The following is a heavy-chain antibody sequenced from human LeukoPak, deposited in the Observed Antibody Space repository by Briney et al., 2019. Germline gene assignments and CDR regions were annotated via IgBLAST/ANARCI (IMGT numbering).Heavy chain of an antibody. D-gene: IGHD3-16*01. Sequence: GGSLRLSCAASGFTLSTIGMHWVRQAPGKGLEWVAFIGHDGTKIYYADSVQGRFTISRDNSKSTLYLEMNNLSGDDTALYYCAKDHVTWGNRYFDHWGQGTLGTVSS. J-gene: IGHJ4*02. CDR3: AKDHVTWGNRYFDH. V-gene: IGHV3-30*02. CDR2: IGHDGTKI. CDR1: GFTLSTIG.